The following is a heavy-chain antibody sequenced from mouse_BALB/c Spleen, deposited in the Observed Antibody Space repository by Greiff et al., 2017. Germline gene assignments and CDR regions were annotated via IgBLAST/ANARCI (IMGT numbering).Heavy chain of an antibody. CDR2: INPSNGRT. Sequence: VQLQQPGAELVKPGASVKLSCKASGYTFTSYWMHWVKQRPGQGLEWIGEINPSNGRTNYNEKFKSKATLTVDKSSSTAYMQLSSLTSEDSAVYYCARGSYGNSYYFDYWGQGTTLTVSS. J-gene: IGHJ2*01. CDR3: ARGSYGNSYYFDY. CDR1: GYTFTSYW. D-gene: IGHD2-1*01. V-gene: IGHV1S81*02.